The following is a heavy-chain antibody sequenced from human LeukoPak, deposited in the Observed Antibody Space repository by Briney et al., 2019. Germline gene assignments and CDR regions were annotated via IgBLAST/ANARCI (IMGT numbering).Heavy chain of an antibody. CDR3: ARVRVGFGELSPGVDY. D-gene: IGHD3-10*01. J-gene: IGHJ4*02. V-gene: IGHV3-33*01. CDR2: IWYDGSNE. Sequence: GRSLRLSCAASGFTFSSSGMHWVRQAPGKGLEWVALIWYDGSNEYYADSVKGRFTISRDNSKNTLYLQMNSLRAEDTAVYYCARVRVGFGELSPGVDYWGQGTLVTVSS. CDR1: GFTFSSSG.